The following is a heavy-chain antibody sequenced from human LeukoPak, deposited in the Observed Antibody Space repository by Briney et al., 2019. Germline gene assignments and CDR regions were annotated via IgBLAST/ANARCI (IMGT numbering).Heavy chain of an antibody. CDR3: ARAVGRYDFWSGYYVSYYMDV. CDR2: IYYSGST. V-gene: IGHV4-59*12. CDR1: GGSISSYY. D-gene: IGHD3-3*01. Sequence: SETLSLTCTVSGGSISSYYWSWIRQPPGKGLEWIGYIYYSGSTYYNPSLKSRVTISVDTSKNQFSLKLSSVTAADTAVYYCARAVGRYDFWSGYYVSYYMDVWGKGTTVTVSS. J-gene: IGHJ6*03.